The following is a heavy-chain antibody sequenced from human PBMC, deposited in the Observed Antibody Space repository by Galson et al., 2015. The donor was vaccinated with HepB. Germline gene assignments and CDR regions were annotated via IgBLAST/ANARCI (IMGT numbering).Heavy chain of an antibody. CDR3: ARGGMATIGGPTFDY. Sequence: TVKVSCKASGYSFTRYNINWIRQAPGQGPEWMGWSSGYNGDTRYVQKFQDRVTMTRHTSTGTAYMELTSLRYDDTAVYYCARGGMATIGGPTFDYWGQGTLVTVSS. CDR2: SSGYNGDT. J-gene: IGHJ4*02. V-gene: IGHV1-18*01. D-gene: IGHD5-24*01. CDR1: GYSFTRYN.